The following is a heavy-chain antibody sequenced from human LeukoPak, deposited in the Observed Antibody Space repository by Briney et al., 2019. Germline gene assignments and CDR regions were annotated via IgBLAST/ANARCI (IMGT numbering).Heavy chain of an antibody. J-gene: IGHJ4*02. CDR1: GFTVSTNY. CDR3: ARGQRAAAGFDY. CDR2: IYSGGST. D-gene: IGHD6-13*01. Sequence: GGSLRLSCAASGFTVSTNYMSWVRQAPGKGLEWVSVIYSGGSTYYADSVKGRFTISRDNSKNMLYLQMNSLRAGDTAVYYCARGQRAAAGFDYWGQGTLVTVSS. V-gene: IGHV3-66*01.